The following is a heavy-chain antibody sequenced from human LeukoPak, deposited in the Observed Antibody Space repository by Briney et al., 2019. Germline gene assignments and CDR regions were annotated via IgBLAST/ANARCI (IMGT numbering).Heavy chain of an antibody. J-gene: IGHJ3*02. CDR1: GFTFSDYA. CDR3: ARALDYYDSSDAFDI. Sequence: GGSLRLSCAASGFTFSDYAMHWVRQAPGKGLEWVALISYEGTNKYYADSVKGRFTISRDNSRNTLYLQMNSLRAEDTAVYYCARALDYYDSSDAFDIWGQGTMVTVSS. D-gene: IGHD3-22*01. CDR2: ISYEGTNK. V-gene: IGHV3-30-3*01.